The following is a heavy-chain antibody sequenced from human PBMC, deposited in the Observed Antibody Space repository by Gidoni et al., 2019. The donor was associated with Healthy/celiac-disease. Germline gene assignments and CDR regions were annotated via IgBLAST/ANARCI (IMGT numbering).Heavy chain of an antibody. V-gene: IGHV3-33*01. CDR3: ARADYGDYGGLDY. J-gene: IGHJ4*02. CDR1: GFRFSSYG. D-gene: IGHD4-17*01. CDR2: IWYDGSNK. Sequence: QVQLVESGGGVVQPGRSLRLSCAASGFRFSSYGMHWVRQAPGKGLEWVAVIWYDGSNKYYADSVKGRFTISRDNSKNTLYLQMNSLRAEDTAVYYCARADYGDYGGLDYWGQGTLVTVSS.